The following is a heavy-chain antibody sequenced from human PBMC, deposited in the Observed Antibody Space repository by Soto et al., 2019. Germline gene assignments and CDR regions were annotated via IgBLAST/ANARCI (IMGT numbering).Heavy chain of an antibody. CDR2: IKSKTDGGTT. Sequence: EVQLVESGGGLVKPGGSLRLSCAASGFTFSNAWMSWVRQAPGKGLEWVGRIKSKTDGGTTDYAAPVKGRFTISRDDSKNTLYLQMNSLKTEDTAVYYCTVVVVAVTPRAYYYYYMDVWGKGTTVTVSS. CDR1: GFTFSNAW. J-gene: IGHJ6*03. CDR3: TVVVVAVTPRAYYYYYMDV. D-gene: IGHD2-15*01. V-gene: IGHV3-15*01.